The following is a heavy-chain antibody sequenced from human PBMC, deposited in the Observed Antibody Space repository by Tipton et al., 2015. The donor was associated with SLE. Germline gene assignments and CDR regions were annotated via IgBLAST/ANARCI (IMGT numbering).Heavy chain of an antibody. Sequence: RSLRLSCAASGFTFSSYAMHWVRQAPGKGLEWVAVISYDGSNKYYADSVKGRFTISRDNSKNTLYLQMNSLRAEDTAVYYCARAYGSGRLDAFDIWGQGTMVTVSS. J-gene: IGHJ3*02. V-gene: IGHV3-30-3*01. D-gene: IGHD3-10*01. CDR3: ARAYGSGRLDAFDI. CDR2: ISYDGSNK. CDR1: GFTFSSYA.